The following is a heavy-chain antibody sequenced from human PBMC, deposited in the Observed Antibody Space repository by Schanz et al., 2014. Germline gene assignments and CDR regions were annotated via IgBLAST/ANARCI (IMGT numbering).Heavy chain of an antibody. V-gene: IGHV3-11*03. Sequence: VQLLESGGGLVQPGGSLRLSCAASGFTFSDYYMSWIRQAPGKGLEWVSYISGTTTYTNYADSVKGRFTISRDNAKNSLFLQMRRLRVEDTAVYYCASGVHVSSLQKGLQFWGRGTLVIVSS. CDR1: GFTFSDYY. J-gene: IGHJ1*01. CDR3: ASGVHVSSLQKGLQF. D-gene: IGHD3-10*01. CDR2: ISGTTTYT.